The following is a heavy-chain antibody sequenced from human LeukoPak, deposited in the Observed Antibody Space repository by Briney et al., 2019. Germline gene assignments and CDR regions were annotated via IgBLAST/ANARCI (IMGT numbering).Heavy chain of an antibody. CDR1: GYTFTSYD. CDR3: ARAAYCGGDCSSYYYYYYYMDV. CDR2: MNPNSGNT. J-gene: IGHJ6*03. Sequence: GASVKVSCKASGYTFTSYDINWVRQATGQGLEWMGWMNPNSGNTGYAQKFQGRVTITRNTSISTAYMELSSLRSEDTAVYYCARAAYCGGDCSSYYYYYYYMDVWGKGTTVTISS. D-gene: IGHD2-21*02. V-gene: IGHV1-8*03.